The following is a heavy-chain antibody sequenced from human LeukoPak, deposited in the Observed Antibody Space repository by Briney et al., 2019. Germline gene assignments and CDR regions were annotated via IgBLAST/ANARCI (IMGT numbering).Heavy chain of an antibody. CDR3: ARLRGLYSSSSVAGDY. V-gene: IGHV4-39*07. CDR2: IYYSGST. Sequence: SETLSLTCTVSGGSISSSSYYWGWIRQPPGKGLEWIGSIYYSGSTYYNPSLKSRVTISVDTSKNQFSLKLSSVTAADTAVYYCARLRGLYSSSSVAGDYWGQGTLVTVSS. D-gene: IGHD6-6*01. CDR1: GGSISSSSYY. J-gene: IGHJ4*02.